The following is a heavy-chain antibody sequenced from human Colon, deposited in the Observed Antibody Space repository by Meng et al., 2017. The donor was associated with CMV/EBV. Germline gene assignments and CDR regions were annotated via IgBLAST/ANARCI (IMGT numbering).Heavy chain of an antibody. CDR1: GFTVTAYY. J-gene: IGHJ4*02. CDR2: IFGGGST. V-gene: IGHV3-53*01. Sequence: GESLKISCAASGFTVTAYYMSWVRQAPGKGLEWVSVIFGGGSTVYADSVKGRFLISSDNSKNTLYLQMNNLRAEDTAVYFCVRREKMGNFYTNYFDSWGQGTLVTVSS. D-gene: IGHD3-16*01. CDR3: VRREKMGNFYTNYFDS.